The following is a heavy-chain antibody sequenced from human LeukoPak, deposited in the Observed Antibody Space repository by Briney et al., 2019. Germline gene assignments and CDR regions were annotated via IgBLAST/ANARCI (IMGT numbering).Heavy chain of an antibody. J-gene: IGHJ6*02. CDR2: LHYSGRA. CDR3: ARFGVDYDMGV. D-gene: IGHD3-16*01. CDR1: GGSISGYY. V-gene: IGHV4-59*01. Sequence: PSETLSLTCTVSGGSISGYYWTWVLQPPGKGLEWIGKLHYSGRADYNPSLKSRITISVDTSKNQMSLKPTSVTAADTAIYYCARFGVDYDMGVWGQGTTVTVSS.